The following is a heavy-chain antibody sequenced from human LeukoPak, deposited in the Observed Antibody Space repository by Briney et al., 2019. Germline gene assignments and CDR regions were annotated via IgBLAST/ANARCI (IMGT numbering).Heavy chain of an antibody. V-gene: IGHV3-33*01. D-gene: IGHD3-10*01. CDR2: IWYDGSNK. Sequence: PGGSLRLSCAASGFTFSRHDTHWVRQAPGKGLEWVSVIWYDGSNKDYADSVKGRFTISRDNSRNTVSLQMNGLRDDDAAIYYCASGAWYGSGSCGYWGQGTLVTVSS. J-gene: IGHJ4*02. CDR1: GFTFSRHD. CDR3: ASGAWYGSGSCGY.